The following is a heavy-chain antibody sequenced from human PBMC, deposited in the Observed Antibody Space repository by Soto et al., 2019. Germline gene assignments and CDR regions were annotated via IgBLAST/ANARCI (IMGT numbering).Heavy chain of an antibody. J-gene: IGHJ6*02. CDR3: ARADYGSGSSYYYYHGMDV. V-gene: IGHV4-59*01. CDR1: GDSISNYY. Sequence: SETLSLTCSGSGDSISNYYWSWIRQPPGKGLEWIGYIYYSGSTNYNPSLKSRVTMSVDTSKNQFSLKLTSVTAADTAVYYCARADYGSGSSYYYYHGMDVWGQGTTVTVSS. D-gene: IGHD3-10*01. CDR2: IYYSGST.